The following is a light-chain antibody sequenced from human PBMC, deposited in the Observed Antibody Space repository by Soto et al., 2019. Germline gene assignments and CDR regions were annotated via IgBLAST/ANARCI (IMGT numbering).Light chain of an antibody. CDR1: ENVYNY. CDR2: DAS. V-gene: IGKV3-11*01. CDR3: QQRNDWPRT. J-gene: IGKJ1*01. Sequence: EIVLTHSPATLSLSPWEIATLSCRASENVYNYLAWYQQIPGQPPRLLIYDASNRAAGVPARFSGSGSGTDFTLTISSLEPEDFAVYYCQQRNDWPRTFGQGTKVDIK.